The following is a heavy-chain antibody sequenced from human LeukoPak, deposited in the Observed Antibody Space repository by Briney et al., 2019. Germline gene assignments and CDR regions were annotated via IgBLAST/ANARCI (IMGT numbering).Heavy chain of an antibody. D-gene: IGHD3-10*01. CDR1: GFTFSTYW. J-gene: IGHJ4*02. CDR2: MNQDGSDR. Sequence: GGSLRLSCAASGFTFSTYWMSWVRQAPGKGLEWVANMNQDGSDRYYVDSVKGRFTISRDNAENSLYLQMSSLRVEDTAVYYCATTIGDYWGLGTLVTVSS. CDR3: ATTIGDY. V-gene: IGHV3-7*01.